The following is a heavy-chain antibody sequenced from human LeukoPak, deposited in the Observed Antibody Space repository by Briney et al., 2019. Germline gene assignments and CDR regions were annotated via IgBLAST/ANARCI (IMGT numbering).Heavy chain of an antibody. CDR1: GGSFSGYY. V-gene: IGHV4-34*01. Sequence: PSETLSLTCAVYGGSFSGYYRSWIRQPPGKGLEWIGEINHSGSTNYNPSLKSRVTISVDTSKNQFSLKLSSVTAADTAVYYCAGMTTVTTSVPDAFDIWGQGTMVTVSS. J-gene: IGHJ3*02. CDR3: AGMTTVTTSVPDAFDI. CDR2: INHSGST. D-gene: IGHD4-11*01.